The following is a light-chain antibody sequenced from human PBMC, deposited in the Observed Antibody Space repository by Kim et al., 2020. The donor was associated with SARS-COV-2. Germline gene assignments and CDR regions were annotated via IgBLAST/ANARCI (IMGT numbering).Light chain of an antibody. J-gene: IGLJ1*01. V-gene: IGLV2-14*01. CDR2: DVS. CDR1: SSDAGAYNY. CDR3: CSYATSRSYV. Sequence: QSALTQPASVSGSPGQSITISCTGTSSDAGAYNYVSWYQLHPGKAPELMVFDVSERPSGISNRFSGSKSGNTASLTITGLQAEDETDYYCCSYATSRSYVFGTGTKVTVL.